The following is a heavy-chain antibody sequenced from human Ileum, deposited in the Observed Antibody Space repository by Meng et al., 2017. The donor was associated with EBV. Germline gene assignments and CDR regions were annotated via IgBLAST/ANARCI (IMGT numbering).Heavy chain of an antibody. CDR3: ARERGGGDLGIQ. CDR1: NGAVSSYGYY. V-gene: IGHV4-61*08. J-gene: IGHJ4*02. D-gene: IGHD2-21*02. Sequence: QGQPQGTGRGQGEAAADMSRTCSVSNGAVSSYGYYWTVIRQPPGKALEWIWYMSYTRSTNYTSTLNSRVTITVDKSKNQSSLKLSSVTAADTAVNYCARERGGGDLGIQWGQGTLVTVSS. CDR2: MSYTRST.